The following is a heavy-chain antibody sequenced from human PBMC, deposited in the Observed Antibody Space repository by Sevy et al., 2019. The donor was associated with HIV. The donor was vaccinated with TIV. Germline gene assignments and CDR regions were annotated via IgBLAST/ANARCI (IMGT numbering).Heavy chain of an antibody. CDR1: GDSVSNSAA. CDR2: TYYRSKWYN. V-gene: IGHV6-1*01. CDR3: AKTGCYEISKGYSWFDP. J-gene: IGHJ5*02. D-gene: IGHD2-2*01. Sequence: KQSQTLSLTCAISGDSVSNSAAWNWIRQSPSRGLEWLGRTYYRSKWYNDYAVSVKSRMTINTDISKNQFSLLLNSVTPEDTAVYYCAKTGCYEISKGYSWFDPWGQGTLVTVSS.